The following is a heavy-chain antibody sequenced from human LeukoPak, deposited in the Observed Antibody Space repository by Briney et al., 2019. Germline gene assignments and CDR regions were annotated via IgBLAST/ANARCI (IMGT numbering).Heavy chain of an antibody. CDR3: AREVGDYYDSSGSFGY. D-gene: IGHD3-22*01. Sequence: GGSLRLSCAASGFTFSSHWMHWVRQSPGKGLVCVSRINSDGSRTIYADSVKGRFTISRDSAKNTLYLQMNSLRAEDTAVYYCAREVGDYYDSSGSFGYWGQGPLVTVSS. CDR1: GFTFSSHW. CDR2: INSDGSRT. J-gene: IGHJ4*02. V-gene: IGHV3-74*01.